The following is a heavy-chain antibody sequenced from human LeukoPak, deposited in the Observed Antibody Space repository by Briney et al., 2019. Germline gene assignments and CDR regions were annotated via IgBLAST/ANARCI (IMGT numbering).Heavy chain of an antibody. V-gene: IGHV4-34*01. D-gene: IGHD3-22*01. CDR2: INHSGST. CDR1: GGSFSGYY. Sequence: PSETLSLTCAVYGGSFSGYYWSWIRLPPGKGLEWIGEINHSGSTNYNPSLKSRVTISVDTSKNQFSLKLSSVTAADTAVYYCARPTTYYYDSSGQPPLGYFDYWGQGTLVTVSS. CDR3: ARPTTYYYDSSGQPPLGYFDY. J-gene: IGHJ4*02.